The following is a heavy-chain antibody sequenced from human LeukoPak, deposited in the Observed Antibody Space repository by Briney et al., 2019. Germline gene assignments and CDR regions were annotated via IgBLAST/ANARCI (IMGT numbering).Heavy chain of an antibody. CDR2: IYSGGST. D-gene: IGHD4-17*01. J-gene: IGHJ4*02. CDR3: ARDGCLRLSGDYGDPTCSDY. Sequence: PGGSLRLSCAASGFTVSSNHMSWVRQAPGKGLEWVSVIYSGGSTYYADSVKGRFTISRDNSKNTLYLQMNSLRAEDTAVYYCARDGCLRLSGDYGDPTCSDYWGQGALVTVSS. V-gene: IGHV3-66*01. CDR1: GFTVSSNH.